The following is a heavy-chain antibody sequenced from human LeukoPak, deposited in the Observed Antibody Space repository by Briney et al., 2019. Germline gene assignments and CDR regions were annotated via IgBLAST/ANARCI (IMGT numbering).Heavy chain of an antibody. V-gene: IGHV3-48*04. D-gene: IGHD3-22*01. CDR2: ISSSSSTI. J-gene: IGHJ4*02. Sequence: GGSLRLSCAASGFTFSSYAMHWVRQAPGKGLEWVSHISSSSSTIYYADSVKGRFTISRDNAKNSLYLQMNSLRAEDTAVYYCARPHYESSGYSFDYWGQGTLVTVSP. CDR3: ARPHYESSGYSFDY. CDR1: GFTFSSYA.